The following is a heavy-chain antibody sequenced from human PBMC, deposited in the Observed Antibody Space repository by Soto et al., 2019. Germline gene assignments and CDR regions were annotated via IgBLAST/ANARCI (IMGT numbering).Heavy chain of an antibody. Sequence: RASVAVSCKASGYTFTRYDIKWVRQATGQGLEWMGWMKPNSGNTGDAQKFQGRVTMTRNTSIGTAYMELSSLRSEDTAVYYCASASYYDFWSGSYGMDVWGQGTTVTVSS. J-gene: IGHJ6*02. D-gene: IGHD3-3*01. CDR2: MKPNSGNT. CDR1: GYTFTRYD. V-gene: IGHV1-8*01. CDR3: ASASYYDFWSGSYGMDV.